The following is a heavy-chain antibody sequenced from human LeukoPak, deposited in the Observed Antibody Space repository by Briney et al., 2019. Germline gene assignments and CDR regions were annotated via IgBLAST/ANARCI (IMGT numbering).Heavy chain of an antibody. V-gene: IGHV4-39*01. Sequence: PSETLSLTCTVSGGSMSSNNYYWAWLRQPPGKGLEWIGYIYNGGSTNYNPALESRVTMSVDTSKNQFSLNLNSVTAADTAVYYCARQPGGRPGDYWGQGILVTVSS. D-gene: IGHD1-26*01. CDR1: GGSMSSNNYY. CDR2: IYNGGST. J-gene: IGHJ4*02. CDR3: ARQPGGRPGDY.